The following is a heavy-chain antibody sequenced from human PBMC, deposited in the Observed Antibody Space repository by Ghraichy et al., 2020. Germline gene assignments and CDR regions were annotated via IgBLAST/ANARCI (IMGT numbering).Heavy chain of an antibody. J-gene: IGHJ6*02. Sequence: ASVKVSCKSSGYRFTAYFIHWVRQAPGQGLEWVGWINPITGGTNSAQKFQGRVTLTRDTSINTAYMEVTRLRSDDTAVFYCARDPGVVPTALRHLDVWGQGTTVTVSS. D-gene: IGHD3-3*01. CDR3: ARDPGVVPTALRHLDV. V-gene: IGHV1-2*02. CDR2: INPITGGT. CDR1: GYRFTAYF.